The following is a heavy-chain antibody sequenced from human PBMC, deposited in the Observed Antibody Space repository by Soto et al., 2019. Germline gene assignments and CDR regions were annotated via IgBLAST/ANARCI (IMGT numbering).Heavy chain of an antibody. CDR1: GGSFSGYY. CDR2: INHSGST. D-gene: IGHD6-6*01. V-gene: IGHV4-34*01. Sequence: PSETLSLTCAVYGGSFSGYYWSWIRQPPGKGLEWIGEINHSGSTNYNPSLKSRVTISVDTSKNQFSLKLSSVTAADTAVYYCERIYSSSSSYYYMDVWGKGTTVTVSS. J-gene: IGHJ6*03. CDR3: ERIYSSSSSYYYMDV.